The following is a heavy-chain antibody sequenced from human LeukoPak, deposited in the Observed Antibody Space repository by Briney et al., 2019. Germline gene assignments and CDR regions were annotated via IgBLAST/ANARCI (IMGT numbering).Heavy chain of an antibody. D-gene: IGHD6-13*01. CDR3: ARALMYSSSWYYFDY. V-gene: IGHV3-48*03. Sequence: GGSLRLSCEASGFTFSNYEMNWVRQAPGKGLEWISSISDSGSSIFYADSVKGRFTISRDNSKNTLYLQMNSLRADDTAVYYCARALMYSSSWYYFDYWGQGTLVTVSS. CDR2: ISDSGSSI. CDR1: GFTFSNYE. J-gene: IGHJ4*02.